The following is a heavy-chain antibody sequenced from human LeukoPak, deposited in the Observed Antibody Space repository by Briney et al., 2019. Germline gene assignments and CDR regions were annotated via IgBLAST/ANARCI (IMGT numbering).Heavy chain of an antibody. CDR1: GFTFSTYS. J-gene: IGHJ6*03. D-gene: IGHD6-13*01. Sequence: GGSLRLSCAASGFTFSTYSMNWVRQAPGKGLEWVSYISTSSSTMYYADSVKGRFTISRDNARNSLYLQMNSLRAEDTAVYYCARDREKQQLPQFFYYYYMDVWGKGTTVTVSS. CDR3: ARDREKQQLPQFFYYYYMDV. V-gene: IGHV3-48*01. CDR2: ISTSSSTM.